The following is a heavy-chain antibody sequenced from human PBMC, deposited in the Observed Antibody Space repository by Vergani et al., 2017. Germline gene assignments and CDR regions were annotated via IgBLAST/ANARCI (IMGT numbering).Heavy chain of an antibody. Sequence: EVQLVQSGAEVKKPGESLKISCKGSGYSFTSYWIGWVRQMPGKGLEWMGIIYPGDSDTRYSPSFQGQVTLSADKSLSTAYLQWISLKASDTAMYYCAISIKAYGGGDCKYPLPDYWGQGTLVTVSS. D-gene: IGHD2-21*02. CDR3: AISIKAYGGGDCKYPLPDY. V-gene: IGHV5-51*01. J-gene: IGHJ4*02. CDR1: GYSFTSYW. CDR2: IYPGDSDT.